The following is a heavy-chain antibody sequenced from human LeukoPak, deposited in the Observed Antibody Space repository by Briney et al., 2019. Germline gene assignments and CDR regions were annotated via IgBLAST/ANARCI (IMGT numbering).Heavy chain of an antibody. J-gene: IGHJ6*03. CDR3: AREGLTTVTTNSYYYYYMDV. CDR2: INHSGST. CDR1: GGSFSGYY. D-gene: IGHD4-17*01. V-gene: IGHV4-34*01. Sequence: SETLSLTCAVYGGSFSGYYWSWIRQPPGKGLEWIGEINHSGSTNYNPSLKSRVTISVDTSKNQFSLKLSSVTAADTAVYYCAREGLTTVTTNSYYYYYMDVWGKGTTVTISS.